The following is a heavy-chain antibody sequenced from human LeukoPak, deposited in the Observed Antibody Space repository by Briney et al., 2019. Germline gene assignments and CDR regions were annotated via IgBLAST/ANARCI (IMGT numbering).Heavy chain of an antibody. CDR1: GGSISSGSYY. V-gene: IGHV4-61*02. CDR3: ARDLVELGIDY. Sequence: KSSETLSLTCTVSGGSISSGSYYWSWIRQPAGKGLEWIGRIYTSGSTNYNPSLKSRVTISVDTSKNQFSLKLSSVTAADTAVYYCARDLVELGIDYWGQGTLVTVSS. D-gene: IGHD7-27*01. J-gene: IGHJ4*02. CDR2: IYTSGST.